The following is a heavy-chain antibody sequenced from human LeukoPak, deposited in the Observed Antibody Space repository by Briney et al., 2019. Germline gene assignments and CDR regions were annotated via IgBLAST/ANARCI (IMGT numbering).Heavy chain of an antibody. CDR2: VNPNSGNT. CDR1: GYTFTSYD. J-gene: IGHJ6*03. D-gene: IGHD6-19*01. V-gene: IGHV1-8*01. Sequence: GASVKVSCKASGYTFTSYDINWVRQATGQGLEWMGWVNPNSGNTGYAQKFQGRVTMTRNTSISTAYMELSSLRAEDMAVYYCAKGYSSGWYYPMDVWGQGTTVTVSS. CDR3: AKGYSSGWYYPMDV.